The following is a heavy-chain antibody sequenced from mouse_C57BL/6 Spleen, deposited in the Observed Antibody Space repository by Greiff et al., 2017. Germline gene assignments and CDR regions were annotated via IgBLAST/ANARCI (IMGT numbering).Heavy chain of an antibody. Sequence: EVKLVESGPGLVKPSQSLSLTCSVTGYSITSGYYWNWIRQFPGNKLEWMGYISYDGSNNYNPSLKNRISITRDTSKNQFFLKLNSVTTEDTATYYCARDHAYDGSTWYFDVWGTGTTVTVSS. CDR2: ISYDGSN. J-gene: IGHJ1*03. V-gene: IGHV3-6*01. D-gene: IGHD2-3*01. CDR1: GYSITSGYY. CDR3: ARDHAYDGSTWYFDV.